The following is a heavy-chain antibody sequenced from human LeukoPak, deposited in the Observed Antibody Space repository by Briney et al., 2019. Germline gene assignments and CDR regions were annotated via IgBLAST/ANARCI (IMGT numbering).Heavy chain of an antibody. Sequence: SETLSLTCTVSGGSISSSSHYWSWIRQPPGKGLEWIAINIYRWTTYYNPSLNIGVTTSVDTSKNQFSLKLNSVSAADTAVYYCARDQRADYYDNTRGIDYWGQGTLVTVSS. V-gene: IGHV4-39*07. D-gene: IGHD3-22*01. CDR3: ARDQRADYYDNTRGIDY. CDR1: GGSISSSSHY. J-gene: IGHJ4*02. CDR2: NIYRWTT.